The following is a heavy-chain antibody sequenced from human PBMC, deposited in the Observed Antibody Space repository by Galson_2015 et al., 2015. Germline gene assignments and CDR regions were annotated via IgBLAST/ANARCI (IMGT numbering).Heavy chain of an antibody. CDR1: GFTFSSYE. V-gene: IGHV3-48*03. D-gene: IGHD2-21*01. J-gene: IGHJ6*03. CDR3: ARGAGGFGEIEYYYYMDV. Sequence: SLRLSCAASGFTFSSYEMNWVRQAPGKGLEWVSYISSSGSTIYYADSVKGRFTISRDNAKNSLYPQMNSLRAEDTAVYYCARGAGGFGEIEYYYYMDVWGKGTTVTVSS. CDR2: ISSSGSTI.